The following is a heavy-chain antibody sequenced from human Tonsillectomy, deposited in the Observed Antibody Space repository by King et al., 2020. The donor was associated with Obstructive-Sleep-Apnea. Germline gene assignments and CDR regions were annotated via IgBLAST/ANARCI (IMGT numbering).Heavy chain of an antibody. J-gene: IGHJ6*02. D-gene: IGHD1-7*01. Sequence: EVQLVESGGGLVQPGGSLRLSCAASGFTFSSYWMHWVRQAPGKGLVWVSRINSDGSITGYADTRKGRFTIPRDNAKNTLYRQMNSLRVDDTAVYYCTRIRAGTTGYGMDVWGQGTTVTVSS. CDR1: GFTFSSYW. CDR3: TRIRAGTTGYGMDV. CDR2: INSDGSIT. V-gene: IGHV3-74*01.